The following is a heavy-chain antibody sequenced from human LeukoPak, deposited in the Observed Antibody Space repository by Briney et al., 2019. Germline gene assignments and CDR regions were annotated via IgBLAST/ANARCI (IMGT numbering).Heavy chain of an antibody. D-gene: IGHD4-23*01. CDR2: ISSSSSYI. V-gene: IGHV3-21*01. CDR3: AKTLPSYYYYMDV. Sequence: GGSLRLSCAASGFIFSSYNMNWVRQAPGKGLEWVSSISSSSSYIYYADSVKGRFTISRDNSKNTLYLQMNSLRAEDTAVYYCAKTLPSYYYYMDVWGKGTTVTVSS. J-gene: IGHJ6*03. CDR1: GFIFSSYN.